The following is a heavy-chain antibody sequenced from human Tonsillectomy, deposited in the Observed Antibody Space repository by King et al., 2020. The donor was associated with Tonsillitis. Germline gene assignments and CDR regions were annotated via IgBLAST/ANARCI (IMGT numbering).Heavy chain of an antibody. D-gene: IGHD6-13*01. CDR3: ARGAAAAGTFAMDV. V-gene: IGHV3-21*01. CDR1: GITFSTYS. CDR2: ISSSSQYI. J-gene: IGHJ6*02. Sequence: VQLVESGGGLVKPGGSLRLSCAASGITFSTYSMIWVRQAPGKGLEWVSSISSSSQYIYYADSVKGRFTISRDNAKNSLFLQMNSLRVEDTAVYYCARGAAAAGTFAMDVWGQGTTVTVSS.